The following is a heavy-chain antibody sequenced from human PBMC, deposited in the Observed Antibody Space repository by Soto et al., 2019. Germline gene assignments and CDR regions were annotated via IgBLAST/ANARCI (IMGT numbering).Heavy chain of an antibody. D-gene: IGHD1-26*01. J-gene: IGHJ6*02. CDR3: AKDLSGAGNYGMDV. V-gene: IGHV3-30*18. CDR1: GFNFISYG. Sequence: SLRLSYAASGFNFISYGMRWVRQAPGKGLEWVAVISYDGSNKYYADSVKGRFTISRDNSKSTLYLQMNSLRAEDTAVYYCAKDLSGAGNYGMDVWGQGTTVTVSS. CDR2: ISYDGSNK.